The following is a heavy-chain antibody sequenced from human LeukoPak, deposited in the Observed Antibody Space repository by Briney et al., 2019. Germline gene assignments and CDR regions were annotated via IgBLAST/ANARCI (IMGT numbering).Heavy chain of an antibody. Sequence: GESLKISCKGSGYSFTSYWIGWVRQMPGKGLEWMGIIYPGDSDTRYSPSFQGQVTISAYKSISTAYLQWSSLKASDTAMYYCARVRVSSSWYTDYYFDYWGQGTLVTVSS. CDR2: IYPGDSDT. V-gene: IGHV5-51*01. CDR1: GYSFTSYW. J-gene: IGHJ4*02. CDR3: ARVRVSSSWYTDYYFDY. D-gene: IGHD6-13*01.